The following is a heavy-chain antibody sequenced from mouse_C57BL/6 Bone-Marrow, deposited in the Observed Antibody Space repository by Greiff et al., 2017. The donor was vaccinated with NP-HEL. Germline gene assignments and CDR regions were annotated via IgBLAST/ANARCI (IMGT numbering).Heavy chain of an antibody. Sequence: EVQLLESGGGLVKPGGSLKLSCAASGFTFSSYAMSWVRQTPEKRLEWVATISDGGSYTYYPDNVKGRFTISRDNAKNNLYLQMSHLKSEDTAMYYYERDDPSDDYDAKGDWGKGTTVTVAS. J-gene: IGHJ4*01. CDR2: ISDGGSYT. CDR3: ERDDPSDDYDAKGD. V-gene: IGHV5-4*01. CDR1: GFTFSSYA. D-gene: IGHD6-1*01.